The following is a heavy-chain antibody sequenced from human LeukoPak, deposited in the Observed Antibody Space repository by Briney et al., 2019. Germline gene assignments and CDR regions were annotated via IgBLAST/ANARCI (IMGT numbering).Heavy chain of an antibody. V-gene: IGHV3-30-3*01. D-gene: IGHD6-19*01. J-gene: IGHJ6*03. CDR2: TSFDGNSE. CDR3: ARDRESLAVAGIERGAYYYYYMDV. Sequence: GGSLRLSCAASGFTFSSYPMHWVRQAPGKGLEWVAVTSFDGNSEYYSDSVRGRFTVSRDNAKSTLYLQMNSLRPEDTAVYLCARDRESLAVAGIERGAYYYYYMDVWGKGTTVTISS. CDR1: GFTFSSYP.